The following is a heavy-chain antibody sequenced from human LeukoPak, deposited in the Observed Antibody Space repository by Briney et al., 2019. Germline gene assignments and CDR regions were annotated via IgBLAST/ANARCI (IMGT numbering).Heavy chain of an antibody. CDR2: IYPGDSNT. CDR3: ARGSGAISWFDP. Sequence: GESLKISCKGSGYSFTTYWIGWVRQMPGKRLEWMAIIYPGDSNTRYSPSFQCQVTISADKSISTAYLQWSSLKASDTAMYYCARGSGAISWFDPWGQGTLVTVSS. J-gene: IGHJ5*02. CDR1: GYSFTTYW. V-gene: IGHV5-51*01. D-gene: IGHD3-3*01.